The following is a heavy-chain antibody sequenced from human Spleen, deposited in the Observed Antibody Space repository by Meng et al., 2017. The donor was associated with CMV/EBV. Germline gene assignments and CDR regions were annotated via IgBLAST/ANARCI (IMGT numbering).Heavy chain of an antibody. J-gene: IGHJ4*02. CDR3: ARGRYSGPSYFWFYFDF. D-gene: IGHD5-12*01. CDR1: FSFSDYN. CDR2: INSDGDPT. Sequence: FSFSDYNMNCIRQDPGRGPEWISYINSDGDPTYYADSVKGRFNISRDNAKNSLYLQMNSLRADDTAVYFCARGRYSGPSYFWFYFDFWGQGTLVTVSS. V-gene: IGHV3-11*01.